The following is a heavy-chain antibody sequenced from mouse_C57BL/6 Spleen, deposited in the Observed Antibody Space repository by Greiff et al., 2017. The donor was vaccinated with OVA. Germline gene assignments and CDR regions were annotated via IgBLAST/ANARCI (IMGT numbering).Heavy chain of an antibody. CDR3: ARGGSSYLFAY. V-gene: IGHV5-4*01. J-gene: IGHJ3*01. CDR2: ISDGGSYT. D-gene: IGHD1-1*01. Sequence: EVQRVESGGGLVKPGGSLKLSCAASGFTFSSYAMSWVRQTPEKRLEWVATISDGGSYTYYPDNVKGRFTISRDNAKNNLYLQMSHLKSEDTAMYYCARGGSSYLFAYWGQGTLVTVSA. CDR1: GFTFSSYA.